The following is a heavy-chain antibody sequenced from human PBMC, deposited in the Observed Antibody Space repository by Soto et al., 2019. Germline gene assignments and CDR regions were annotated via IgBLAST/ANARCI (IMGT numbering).Heavy chain of an antibody. CDR3: TTDLGSD. V-gene: IGHV1-69*13. CDR1: GRTFSIYA. CDR2: IXHIFATA. D-gene: IGHD3-10*02. Sequence: XVKVSCKASGRTFSIYAISWVRQAPGQGLAXVGGIXHIFATANYAXXFQGRVTXXADEYTSTDSMELNSLKTEDTAVYYCTTDLGSDWGKGTLVTVYS. J-gene: IGHJ4*02.